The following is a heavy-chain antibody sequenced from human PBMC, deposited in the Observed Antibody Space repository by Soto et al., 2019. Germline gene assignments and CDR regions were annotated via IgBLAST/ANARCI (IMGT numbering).Heavy chain of an antibody. D-gene: IGHD3-22*01. Sequence: GGSLRLSCAASGFTFSSYAMSWVRQAPGKGLEWVSAISGSGGSTYYADSVKGRFTISRDNSKNTLYLQMNSLRAEDTAVYYCAKGNYYDSSDEDWFDPWGQGTLVTVSS. J-gene: IGHJ5*02. CDR3: AKGNYYDSSDEDWFDP. V-gene: IGHV3-23*01. CDR2: ISGSGGST. CDR1: GFTFSSYA.